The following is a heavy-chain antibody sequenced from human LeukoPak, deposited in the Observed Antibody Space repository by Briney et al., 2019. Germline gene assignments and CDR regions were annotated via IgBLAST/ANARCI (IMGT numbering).Heavy chain of an antibody. D-gene: IGHD1-26*01. CDR3: ARGGRRRPPVLDYMDA. CDR1: GGSISSYY. CDR2: IYTSGST. Sequence: SETLSLTCTVSGGSISSYYWSWIRQPAGKGLEWIGRIYTSGSTNYNPSLKSRVTMSVDTSKNQFSLKLSSVTAADTAVYYCARGGRRRPPVLDYMDAWGKGTTVTVSS. V-gene: IGHV4-4*07. J-gene: IGHJ6*03.